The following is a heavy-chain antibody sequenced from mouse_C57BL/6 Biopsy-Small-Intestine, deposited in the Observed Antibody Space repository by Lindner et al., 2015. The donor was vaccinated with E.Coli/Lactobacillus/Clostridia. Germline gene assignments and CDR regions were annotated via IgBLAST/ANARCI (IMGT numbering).Heavy chain of an antibody. D-gene: IGHD4-1*01. CDR1: DYTFTSNW. V-gene: IGHV1-7*01. Sequence: VQLQESGAELAKPGASVKMSCKASDYTFTSNWMHWVKQRPGQGLEWIGYINPSSGYTEYNQKFKDKATLTADKSSSAAYMQLSSLTSEDSAVYYCARDWAYTMDYWGQGTSVTVSS. J-gene: IGHJ4*01. CDR2: INPSSGYT. CDR3: ARDWAYTMDY.